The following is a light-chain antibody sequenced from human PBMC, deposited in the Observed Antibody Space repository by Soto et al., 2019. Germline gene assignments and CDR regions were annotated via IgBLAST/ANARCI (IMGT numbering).Light chain of an antibody. Sequence: EIVCSQSPGTLSLSTGERATLSCRASQSVSDTLAWYQQKPGQAPRLLIYGASRRATSFPARFSGSGSGTDFTLTISSLQSEDFAVYYCQQYDNWPWTFGQGTKVDIK. CDR1: QSVSDT. CDR2: GAS. V-gene: IGKV3-15*01. CDR3: QQYDNWPWT. J-gene: IGKJ1*01.